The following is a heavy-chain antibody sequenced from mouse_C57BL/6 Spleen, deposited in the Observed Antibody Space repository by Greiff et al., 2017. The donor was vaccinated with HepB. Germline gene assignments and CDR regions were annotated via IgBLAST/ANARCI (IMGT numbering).Heavy chain of an antibody. J-gene: IGHJ2*01. CDR2: ISDGGSYT. D-gene: IGHD4-1*01. Sequence: EVQLVESGGGLVKPGGSLKLSCAASGFTFSSYAMSWVRQTPEKRLEWVATISDGGSYTYYPDNVKGRFTISRDNAKNNLYLQMSHLKSEDTAMYYCARDPLGRYYFDYWGQGTTLTVSS. CDR1: GFTFSSYA. CDR3: ARDPLGRYYFDY. V-gene: IGHV5-4*01.